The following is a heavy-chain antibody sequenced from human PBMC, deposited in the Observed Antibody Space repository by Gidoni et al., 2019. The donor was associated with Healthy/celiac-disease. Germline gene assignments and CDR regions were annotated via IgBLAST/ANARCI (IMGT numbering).Heavy chain of an antibody. CDR1: GFTFSSYA. J-gene: IGHJ4*02. Sequence: EVQLLESGGGLVQPGGSLRLSCAASGFTFSSYAMSGVRQAPGKGLEWVSAMSGSGGSTYYADSVKGRFTISRDNSKNTLYLQMNSLRAEDTAVYYCAKDRVTRYSSDYWGQGTLVTVSS. V-gene: IGHV3-23*01. D-gene: IGHD5-18*01. CDR2: MSGSGGST. CDR3: AKDRVTRYSSDY.